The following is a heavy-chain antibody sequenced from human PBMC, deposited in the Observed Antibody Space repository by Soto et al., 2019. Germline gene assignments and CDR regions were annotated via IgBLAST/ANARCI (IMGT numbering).Heavy chain of an antibody. V-gene: IGHV3-66*01. CDR1: GLTFSTNY. Sequence: GGSLRLSCAASGLTFSTNYMSWIRQAPGKGLEWVSLFHTDGSTYYADSVKGRFTISRDNSKNTLYLQMNSLRVEDTAVYYCARDGDSDSRYGYWGQGTLVTVSS. CDR3: ARDGDSDSRYGY. J-gene: IGHJ4*02. CDR2: FHTDGST. D-gene: IGHD6-13*01.